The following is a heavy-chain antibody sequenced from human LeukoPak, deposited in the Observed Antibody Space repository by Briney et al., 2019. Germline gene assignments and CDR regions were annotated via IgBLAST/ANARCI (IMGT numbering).Heavy chain of an antibody. Sequence: TGGSLRLSCAASGFTFSNNGLSWVRQAPAKGLECGSVIRDSGGSTYYPHSVTRRFTISSDNPKNTLYLQMDSLRAGDTAVYYCPRGVGQEPPFDCWGQGTLVTVSS. CDR3: PRGVGQEPPFDC. CDR2: IRDSGGST. D-gene: IGHD6-13*01. V-gene: IGHV3-23*01. J-gene: IGHJ4*02. CDR1: GFTFSNNG.